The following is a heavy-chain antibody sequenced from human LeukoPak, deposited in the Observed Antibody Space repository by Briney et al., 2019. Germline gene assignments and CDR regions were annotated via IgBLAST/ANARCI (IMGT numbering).Heavy chain of an antibody. CDR1: GFTFSNSA. Sequence: GGSLRLSCAASGFTFSNSAMSWVRQAPGKGLEWVSTIAGTGGSTYFADSVKGRFSISRDNSENTLYLQMNSLRADDTAVYYCAHRYGDYWGQGTRVTVSS. J-gene: IGHJ4*02. D-gene: IGHD5-18*01. V-gene: IGHV3-23*01. CDR2: IAGTGGST. CDR3: AHRYGDY.